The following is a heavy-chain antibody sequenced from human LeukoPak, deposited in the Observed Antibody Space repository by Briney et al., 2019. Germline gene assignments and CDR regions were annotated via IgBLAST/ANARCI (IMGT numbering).Heavy chain of an antibody. CDR3: TTDPYYYGSGSFIPDY. D-gene: IGHD3-10*01. Sequence: PGGSLRLSCAASGFTFSSYAMSWVRQAPGKGLEWVSAISGSGGSTYYADSVKGRFTISRDNSKNTLYLQMNSLKTEDTAVYYCTTDPYYYGSGSFIPDYWGQGTLVTVSS. CDR2: ISGSGGST. CDR1: GFTFSSYA. J-gene: IGHJ4*02. V-gene: IGHV3-23*01.